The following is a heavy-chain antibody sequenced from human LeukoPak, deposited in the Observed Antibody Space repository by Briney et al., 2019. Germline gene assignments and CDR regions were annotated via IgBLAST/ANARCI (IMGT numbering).Heavy chain of an antibody. CDR3: ASARTPNYDFWSGYYSFYYGMDV. V-gene: IGHV3-30-3*01. CDR1: GFTFSSYA. D-gene: IGHD3-3*01. J-gene: IGHJ6*02. CDR2: ISYDGSNK. Sequence: GGSLRLSCAASGFTFSSYAMHWVRQAAGKGLEWVAVISYDGSNKYYADSVKGRFTISRDNSKNTLYLQMNSLRAEDTALYYCASARTPNYDFWSGYYSFYYGMDVWGQGTTVTVSS.